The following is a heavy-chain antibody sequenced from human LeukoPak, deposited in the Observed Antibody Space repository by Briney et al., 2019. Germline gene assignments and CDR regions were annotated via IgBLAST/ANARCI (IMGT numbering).Heavy chain of an antibody. Sequence: ASVKVSCKASGYTFTSYGISWVRQAPGQGLEWMGWISAYNGNTNYAQKLQCRVTMTTDTSTSTAYMELRSLRSDDTAVYYCARDWFYYDSSGYLLFDYWGQGTLVTVSS. CDR3: ARDWFYYDSSGYLLFDY. V-gene: IGHV1-18*01. CDR1: GYTFTSYG. CDR2: ISAYNGNT. J-gene: IGHJ4*02. D-gene: IGHD3-22*01.